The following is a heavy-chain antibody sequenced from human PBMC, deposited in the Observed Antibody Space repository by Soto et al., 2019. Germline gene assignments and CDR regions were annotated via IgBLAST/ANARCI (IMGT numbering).Heavy chain of an antibody. CDR2: ISAYNGNT. D-gene: IGHD3-3*01. Sequence: QVQLVQSGAEVKKPGASVKDSCKASGYTFTSYGISWVRQAPGQGLEWMGWISAYNGNTNYAQKLQGRVTMTTDTSTSTAYMELRSLRSDDTAVYYCARDPATYYDFWSGYLYFDYWGQGTLVTVSS. J-gene: IGHJ4*02. V-gene: IGHV1-18*01. CDR3: ARDPATYYDFWSGYLYFDY. CDR1: GYTFTSYG.